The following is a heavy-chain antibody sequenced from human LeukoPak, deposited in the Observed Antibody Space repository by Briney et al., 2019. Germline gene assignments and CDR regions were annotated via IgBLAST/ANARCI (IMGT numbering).Heavy chain of an antibody. Sequence: SETLSLTCAVYGGSFSGYYWGWIRQPPGKGLEWIGSIYHSGSTYYNPSLKSRVTISVDTSKNQFSLKLSSVTAADTAVYYCARGGVQGYSSSYLDPTPNNWFDPWGQGTLVTVSS. CDR3: ARGGVQGYSSSYLDPTPNNWFDP. CDR2: IYHSGST. J-gene: IGHJ5*02. D-gene: IGHD6-13*01. V-gene: IGHV4-38-2*01. CDR1: GGSFSGYY.